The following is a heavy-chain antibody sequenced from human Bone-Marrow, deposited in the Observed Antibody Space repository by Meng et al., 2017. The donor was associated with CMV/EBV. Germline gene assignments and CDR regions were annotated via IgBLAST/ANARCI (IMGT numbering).Heavy chain of an antibody. Sequence: SETLSLTCAVYGGSFSGYYWSWIRQPPGKGLEWIGEINHSGSTNYNPSLKSRVTISVDTSKNQFSLKLSSVTAADTAVYYCARDYSFLVGATEAFDIWGQGTMVTVSS. V-gene: IGHV4-34*01. CDR2: INHSGST. CDR1: GGSFSGYY. J-gene: IGHJ3*02. CDR3: ARDYSFLVGATEAFDI. D-gene: IGHD1-26*01.